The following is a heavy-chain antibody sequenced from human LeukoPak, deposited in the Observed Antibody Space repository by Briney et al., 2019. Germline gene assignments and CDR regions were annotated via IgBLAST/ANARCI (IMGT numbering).Heavy chain of an antibody. Sequence: SETLSLTCAVSGGSISSSNWWSWVRQPPGKGLEWIGEIYHSGSTNYNPSLKSRVTISVDTSKNQFSLKLSSVTAADTAVYYCARHADYYYDSSGSYYFDYWGQGTLVTVSS. J-gene: IGHJ4*02. CDR1: GGSISSSNW. CDR2: IYHSGST. D-gene: IGHD3-22*01. V-gene: IGHV4-4*02. CDR3: ARHADYYYDSSGSYYFDY.